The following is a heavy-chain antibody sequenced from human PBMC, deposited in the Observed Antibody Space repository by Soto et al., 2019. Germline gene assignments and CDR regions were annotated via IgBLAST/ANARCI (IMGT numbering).Heavy chain of an antibody. CDR2: IYHSGST. V-gene: IGHV4-30-2*01. J-gene: IGHJ5*02. CDR3: ARGYCSSTSCPRYNWFDP. Sequence: SETLSLTCAVSGGSISSGGYSWSWIRQPPGKGLEWIGYIYHSGSTYYNPSLKSRVTISVDRSKNQFSLKLSSVTAADTAVYYCARGYCSSTSCPRYNWFDPWGQGTLVTVSS. CDR1: GGSISSGGYS. D-gene: IGHD2-2*01.